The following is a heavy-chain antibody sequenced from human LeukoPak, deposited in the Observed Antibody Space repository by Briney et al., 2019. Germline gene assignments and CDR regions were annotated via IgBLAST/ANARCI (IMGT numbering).Heavy chain of an antibody. D-gene: IGHD2-2*01. J-gene: IGHJ6*03. Sequence: KRLEWIGNIYHSGTTYYNPSFKSRVIISVDTSQKQYSLRLTSVTAADTAAYFCARVAAPADQYYYYMDVWGKGTTVTVSS. V-gene: IGHV4-30-2*04. CDR2: IYHSGTT. CDR3: ARVAAPADQYYYYMDV.